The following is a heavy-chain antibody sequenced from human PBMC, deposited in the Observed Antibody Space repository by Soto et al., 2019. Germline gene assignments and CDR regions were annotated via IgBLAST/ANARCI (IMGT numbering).Heavy chain of an antibody. CDR1: GYTFTSYG. CDR2: ISAYNGNT. V-gene: IGHV1-18*04. J-gene: IGHJ5*02. D-gene: IGHD2-21*02. CDR3: AGVKAAYCGGDCRYNWFDP. Sequence: GASVKVSCKASGYTFTSYGISWVRQAPGQGLEWMGWISAYNGNTNYAQKLQGRVTMTTDTSTSTAYMELRSLRSDDTAVYYCAGVKAAYCGGDCRYNWFDPWGQGTLVTVSS.